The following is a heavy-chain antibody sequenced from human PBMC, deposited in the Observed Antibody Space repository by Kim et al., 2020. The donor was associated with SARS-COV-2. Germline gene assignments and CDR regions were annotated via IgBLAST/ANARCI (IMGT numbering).Heavy chain of an antibody. CDR3: VREPYGDYDWYFDL. D-gene: IGHD4-17*01. J-gene: IGHJ2*01. Sequence: NPSLKSRVTMSVDTSKNQFSLKLSSVTAADTAVYYCVREPYGDYDWYFDLWGRGTLVTVSS. V-gene: IGHV4-4*07.